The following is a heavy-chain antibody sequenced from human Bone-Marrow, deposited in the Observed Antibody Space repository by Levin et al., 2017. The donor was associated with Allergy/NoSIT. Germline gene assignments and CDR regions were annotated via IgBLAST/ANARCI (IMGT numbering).Heavy chain of an antibody. CDR2: ISRSSSTI. Sequence: GESLKISCAASGFTFSRYSMNWVRQAPGRGLEWVSYISRSSSTISYADSVKGRFTISRDNAKNSLYLQMNSLRDEDTAVYYCARPDCSGTSCYYFFDSWGQGTLVTVYS. CDR3: ARPDCSGTSCYYFFDS. CDR1: GFTFSRYS. D-gene: IGHD2-2*01. V-gene: IGHV3-48*02. J-gene: IGHJ4*02.